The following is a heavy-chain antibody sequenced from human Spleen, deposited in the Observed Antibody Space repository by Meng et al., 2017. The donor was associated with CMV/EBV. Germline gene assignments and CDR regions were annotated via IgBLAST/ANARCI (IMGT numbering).Heavy chain of an antibody. CDR2: ITSGGSSI. J-gene: IGHJ4*02. CDR3: AKDGRGSSGAYYFDY. Sequence: GGSLRLSCAASGFTFSDYYMSWIRQAPGKGLEWVSCITSGGSSIYYADSVKGRFTISRDNRKNSLYLQMNSLRTEDTALYYCAKDGRGSSGAYYFDYWGQGTLVTVSS. D-gene: IGHD6-6*01. V-gene: IGHV3-11*01. CDR1: GFTFSDYY.